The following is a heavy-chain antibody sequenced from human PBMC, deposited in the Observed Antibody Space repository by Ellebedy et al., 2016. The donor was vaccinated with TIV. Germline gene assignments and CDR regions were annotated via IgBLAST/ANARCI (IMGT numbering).Heavy chain of an antibody. D-gene: IGHD1-1*01. CDR2: INMNTGNP. J-gene: IGHJ6*03. Sequence: ASVKVSCKASGYTFTGYPINWVRQAPGQGLEWLGWINMNTGNPTYAQSFGGRFVFSLDISVNTAYLQIDSLKAEDTAVYYCARDSRYNWNDWDFYHMDVWGTGATVTVSS. CDR1: GYTFTGYP. V-gene: IGHV7-4-1*01. CDR3: ARDSRYNWNDWDFYHMDV.